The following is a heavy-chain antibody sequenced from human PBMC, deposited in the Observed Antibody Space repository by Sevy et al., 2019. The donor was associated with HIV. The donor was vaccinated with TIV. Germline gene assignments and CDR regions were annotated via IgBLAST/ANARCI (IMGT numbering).Heavy chain of an antibody. J-gene: IGHJ4*02. CDR1: GYTFNTYR. Sequence: ASVKVSCKASGYTFNTYRISWVRQAPGQGLELMGWVSARNGDTNYAQKFQGRVTKITDTSTSTAYMDLRSLRSDDTAIYYCARAYCSGGRCYSLAYWGQGTLVTVSS. D-gene: IGHD2-15*01. CDR3: ARAYCSGGRCYSLAY. CDR2: VSARNGDT. V-gene: IGHV1-18*01.